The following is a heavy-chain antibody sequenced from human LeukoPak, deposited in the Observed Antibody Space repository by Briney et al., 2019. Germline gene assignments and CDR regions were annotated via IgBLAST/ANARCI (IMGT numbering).Heavy chain of an antibody. CDR2: IYSDSST. CDR1: GLTVSSNY. J-gene: IGHJ4*02. D-gene: IGHD4-17*01. V-gene: IGHV3-53*01. CDR3: ARDLVAEYGDYYFDY. Sequence: PGGSLRLSCAASGLTVSSNYMRSGRQATGEGLEWVSVIYSDSSTYKADSVKGRLTISRDNSKNSLYLQMNSLSAEDTAVYYCARDLVAEYGDYYFDYWGQGTLVTVSS.